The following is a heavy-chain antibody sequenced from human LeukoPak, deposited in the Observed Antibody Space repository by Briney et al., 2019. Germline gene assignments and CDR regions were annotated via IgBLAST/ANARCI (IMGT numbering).Heavy chain of an antibody. Sequence: GGSLRLSCAASGFTFSNYWMAWVRQAPGKGLEWVANIKGDRSEKFYVDSVKGRFTISRDNAKNSLYLQMGSLRAEDTAVYYCARVFGNRNDFDYRGQGTLVTVAS. CDR1: GFTFSNYW. CDR3: ARVFGNRNDFDY. CDR2: IKGDRSEK. V-gene: IGHV3-7*03. J-gene: IGHJ4*02. D-gene: IGHD3-10*01.